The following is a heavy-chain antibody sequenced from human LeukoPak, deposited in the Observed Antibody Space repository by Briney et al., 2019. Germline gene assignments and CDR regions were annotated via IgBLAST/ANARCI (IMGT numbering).Heavy chain of an antibody. CDR2: ISSSSSYI. D-gene: IGHD5-18*01. CDR3: ARDFSDTDWFDP. V-gene: IGHV3-21*01. J-gene: IGHJ5*02. CDR1: GFTFSSYS. Sequence: GGSLRLSCAASGFTFSSYSMNWVRQAPGKGLEWVSSISSSSSYIYYADSVKGRFTISRDNAKNSLYLQMNSLRAEDTAVYYCARDFSDTDWFDPWGQGTLVTVSS.